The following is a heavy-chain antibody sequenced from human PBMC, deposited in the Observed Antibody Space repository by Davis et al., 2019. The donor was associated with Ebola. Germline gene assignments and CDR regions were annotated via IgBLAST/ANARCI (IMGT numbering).Heavy chain of an antibody. CDR3: ARDSGYGMDV. Sequence: SETLSLTCAVYGGSFSGYYWSWIRQPPGKGLEWIGYIYYSGSTNYNPSLKSRVTISVDTSKKQLSLELSSVTAADTAVYYCARDSGYGMDVWGQGTTVTVSS. D-gene: IGHD1-26*01. CDR2: IYYSGST. V-gene: IGHV4-59*01. J-gene: IGHJ6*02. CDR1: GGSFSGYY.